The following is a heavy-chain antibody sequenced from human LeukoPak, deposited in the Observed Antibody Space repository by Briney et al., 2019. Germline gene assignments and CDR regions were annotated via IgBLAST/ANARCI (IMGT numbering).Heavy chain of an antibody. Sequence: SETLSLTCAVYGGSFSGYYWSWIRQPPGKGLEWIGEINHSGSTNYNPSLKSRVTISVDTSKNQFSLKLSSVTAADTAVYYCARGGAHYGGNSHLALPLDGMDVWGQGTTVTVSS. CDR1: GGSFSGYY. D-gene: IGHD4-23*01. CDR3: ARGGAHYGGNSHLALPLDGMDV. CDR2: INHSGST. V-gene: IGHV4-34*01. J-gene: IGHJ6*02.